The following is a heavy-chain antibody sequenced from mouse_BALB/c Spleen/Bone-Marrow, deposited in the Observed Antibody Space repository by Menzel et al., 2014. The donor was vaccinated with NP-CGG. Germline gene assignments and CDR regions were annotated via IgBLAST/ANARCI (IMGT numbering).Heavy chain of an antibody. J-gene: IGHJ1*01. V-gene: IGHV14-3*02. D-gene: IGHD4-1*01. Sequence: VQLQQPGAELVKPGASVKLSCTASGFNIKDTYMHWVKQRPEQGLEWIGRIDPANGNTKYDPKFQGKAPITADTSSNTAYLQLSSLTSEDTAVYYCARWGKLGRGYFDVWGAGTTVTVSS. CDR1: GFNIKDTY. CDR2: IDPANGNT. CDR3: ARWGKLGRGYFDV.